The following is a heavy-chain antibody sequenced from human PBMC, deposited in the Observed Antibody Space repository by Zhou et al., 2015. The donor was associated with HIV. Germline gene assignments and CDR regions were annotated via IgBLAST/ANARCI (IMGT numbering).Heavy chain of an antibody. D-gene: IGHD6-6*01. V-gene: IGHV1-69*06. CDR1: GGTFSNYA. CDR2: IIPMFGTV. J-gene: IGHJ2*01. CDR3: ARDRGGATRPDWRYFDL. Sequence: QVQLVQSGAEVKKPGSPVKVSCKASGGTFSNYAISWVRQAPGQGLEWMGGIIPMFGTVRYAQKFQGRVTLTADRSTNTAYMEMRSLRSEDTAVYYCARDRGGATRPDWRYFDLWGRGTLVTVSS.